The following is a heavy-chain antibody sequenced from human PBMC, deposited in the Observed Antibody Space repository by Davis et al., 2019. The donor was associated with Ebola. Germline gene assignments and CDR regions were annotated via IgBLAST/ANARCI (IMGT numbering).Heavy chain of an antibody. D-gene: IGHD3-10*01. Sequence: AASVKVSCKASGYTFTRYGISWVRQAPGQGFEWMGWISAYNGNTNYAQNLQGRVTMTTDTSTSTAYMEVRSRRYDETAVYYCARAVTMVLPSGWFDPWGQGTLVTVSS. CDR3: ARAVTMVLPSGWFDP. CDR2: ISAYNGNT. J-gene: IGHJ5*02. V-gene: IGHV1-18*01. CDR1: GYTFTRYG.